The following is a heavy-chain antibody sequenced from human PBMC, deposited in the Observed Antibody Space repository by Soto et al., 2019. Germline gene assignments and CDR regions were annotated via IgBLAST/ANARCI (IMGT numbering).Heavy chain of an antibody. Sequence: EGSLRLSCAASGFTLSSYWMHWVRQAPGKGLVWVSRIKSDGSSTSYADSVKGRFTISRDNSKNTLYLQMNSLRAGDTAVYYCARDPVNYDFWSPDPRPSVMDVWGQGTRVT. J-gene: IGHJ6*02. V-gene: IGHV3-74*01. D-gene: IGHD3-3*01. CDR2: IKSDGSST. CDR3: ARDPVNYDFWSPDPRPSVMDV. CDR1: GFTLSSYW.